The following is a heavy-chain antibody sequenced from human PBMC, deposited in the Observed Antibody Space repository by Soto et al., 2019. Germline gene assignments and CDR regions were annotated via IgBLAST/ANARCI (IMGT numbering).Heavy chain of an antibody. V-gene: IGHV3-48*04. CDR2: IGIGSSTT. J-gene: IGHJ5*02. CDR3: ARGNDAGVLWFGELFRVDTINWFDP. Sequence: PGGSLRLSCAASGGHFRNYGMNWVRQAPGKGLEWVSYIGIGSSTTYYADSVKGRFTISRDNAKNSLYLKMNSLRAEDTAVYYCARGNDAGVLWFGELFRVDTINWFDPWGQGTLVTVSS. CDR1: GGHFRNYG. D-gene: IGHD3-10*01.